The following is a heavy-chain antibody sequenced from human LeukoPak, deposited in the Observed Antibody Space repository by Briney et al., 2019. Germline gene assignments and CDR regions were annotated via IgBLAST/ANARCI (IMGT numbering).Heavy chain of an antibody. V-gene: IGHV3-30*02. D-gene: IGHD2-8*02. CDR1: GFTFSSSA. Sequence: GGSLRPSCGASGFTFSSSAMHWVRQGPGKGLEWVAYIAHHGNNKYYADSVKGRFTISRDNSKGSLYLQMNSLTADDTAVYYCAKDGSWSCTDWGQGTLVRVSS. CDR2: IAHHGNNK. J-gene: IGHJ4*02. CDR3: AKDGSWSCTD.